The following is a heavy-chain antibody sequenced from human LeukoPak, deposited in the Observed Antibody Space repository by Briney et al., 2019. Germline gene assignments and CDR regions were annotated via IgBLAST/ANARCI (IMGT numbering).Heavy chain of an antibody. CDR3: AKVGTNFLRYHFDS. Sequence: GTSLRLSCAASGFAFGTYAMHWVRQAPGKGLEWVAVLSDDGNKEYYADSVKGRFTISRDNSKNTLYLQMNSLSAEDTAVYYCAKVGTNFLRYHFDSWGRGSLVTVSS. CDR2: LSDDGNKE. CDR1: GFAFGTYA. J-gene: IGHJ4*02. D-gene: IGHD1-1*01. V-gene: IGHV3-30-3*01.